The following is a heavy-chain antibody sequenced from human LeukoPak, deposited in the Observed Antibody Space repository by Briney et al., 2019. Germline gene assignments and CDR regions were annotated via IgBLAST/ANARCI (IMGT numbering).Heavy chain of an antibody. CDR2: ISNSGSGI. CDR3: AREGYYDSSGYFPGY. J-gene: IGHJ4*02. CDR1: GFTFSDYY. V-gene: IGHV3-11*01. D-gene: IGHD3-22*01. Sequence: GGSLRLSCAASGFTFSDYYMSWFRQAPGKGLEWDSYISNSGSGIYYADSVKGRFTISRDNAKNSLYLQMNSLRAEDTAVYYCAREGYYDSSGYFPGYWGQGTLVTVSS.